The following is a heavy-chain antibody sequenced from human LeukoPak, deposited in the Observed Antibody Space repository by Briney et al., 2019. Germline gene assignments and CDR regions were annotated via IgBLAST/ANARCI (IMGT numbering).Heavy chain of an antibody. D-gene: IGHD1-7*01. J-gene: IGHJ4*02. CDR1: GFTFSSYW. CDR2: INSDGSST. V-gene: IGHV3-74*01. Sequence: PGGSLRLSCAASGFTFSSYWMHWVRQAPGKELVWVSRINSDGSSTSYADSVKGRFTIPRDNAKNTLYLQMNSLRAEDTAVYYCARAWNYGDYFDYWGQGTLVTVSS. CDR3: ARAWNYGDYFDY.